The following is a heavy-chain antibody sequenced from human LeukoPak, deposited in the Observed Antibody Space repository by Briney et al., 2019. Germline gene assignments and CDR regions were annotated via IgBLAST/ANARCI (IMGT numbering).Heavy chain of an antibody. CDR2: IIPIFGTA. D-gene: IGHD5-12*01. V-gene: IGHV1-69*13. CDR3: ASQHSDYDHPADY. Sequence: VNVSCKASGGTFSSYAISWVRQAPGQGLEWMGGIIPIFGTANYAQKFQGRVTITADESTSTAYMELSSLRSEDTAVYYCASQHSDYDHPADYWGQGTLVTVSS. J-gene: IGHJ4*02. CDR1: GGTFSSYA.